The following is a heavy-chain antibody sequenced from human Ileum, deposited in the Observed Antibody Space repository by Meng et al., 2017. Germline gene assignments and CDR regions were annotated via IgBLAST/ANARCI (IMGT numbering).Heavy chain of an antibody. D-gene: IGHD3-22*01. CDR3: ARDSDDNRPPDSSDI. CDR2: INVSGGRT. V-gene: IGHV3-23*01. Sequence: GESLKISCAASGFTLSSYAMTWVRQAPGKGLEWVSTINVSGGRTQYADSVMGRFTISRDNSRNTLYLQMNSLRAEDTAVYYCARDSDDNRPPDSSDIWGHGTLVTVSS. J-gene: IGHJ3*02. CDR1: GFTLSSYA.